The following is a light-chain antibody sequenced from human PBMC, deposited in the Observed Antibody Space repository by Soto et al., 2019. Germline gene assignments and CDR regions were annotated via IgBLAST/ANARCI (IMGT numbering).Light chain of an antibody. CDR2: EVS. CDR1: QSLLQSSGHNF. J-gene: IGKJ4*01. V-gene: IGKV2D-29*01. Sequence: EIVMTQSPLSLGVTPAEPASISCRSSQSLLQSSGHNFLYWYLQKPGQPPQLLIYEVSNRFSGVPDRFSGSGSGTDFTLKISRVEAEDVGVYYCMQSIQLPVTFGGGTKVDIK. CDR3: MQSIQLPVT.